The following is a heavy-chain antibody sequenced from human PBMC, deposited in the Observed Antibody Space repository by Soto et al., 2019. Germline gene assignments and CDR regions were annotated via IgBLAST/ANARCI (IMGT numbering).Heavy chain of an antibody. D-gene: IGHD1-26*01. Sequence: EVQLLESGGGLVQPGGSLRLSCAASGFTFSNYAMTWVRQAPGKGLEWVSAISRSGGSTYYADSVKGRFTISRDNSKNTRYLQMDSLRAEDTAVYYCANPPPTMESTIYYYFGMDVWGQGTTVSVSS. CDR3: ANPPPTMESTIYYYFGMDV. CDR1: GFTFSNYA. CDR2: ISRSGGST. J-gene: IGHJ6*02. V-gene: IGHV3-23*01.